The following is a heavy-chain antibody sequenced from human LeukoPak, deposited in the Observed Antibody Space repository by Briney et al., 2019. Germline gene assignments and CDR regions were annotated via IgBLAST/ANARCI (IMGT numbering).Heavy chain of an antibody. J-gene: IGHJ4*02. D-gene: IGHD2-2*01. V-gene: IGHV1-18*01. Sequence: GRSVKVSCKASVYTFTSFGISWVRQAPGQGLEWMGWISGYNGNTNYAQKLQGRVTMTTDTSTSTAYMELRSLRSDDTAVYYCAREDTRRGSRGYFDYWGQGTLV. CDR2: ISGYNGNT. CDR3: AREDTRRGSRGYFDY. CDR1: VYTFTSFG.